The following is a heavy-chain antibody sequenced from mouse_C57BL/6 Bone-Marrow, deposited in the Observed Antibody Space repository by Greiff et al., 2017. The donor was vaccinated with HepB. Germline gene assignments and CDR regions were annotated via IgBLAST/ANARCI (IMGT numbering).Heavy chain of an antibody. V-gene: IGHV1-80*01. J-gene: IGHJ2*01. CDR3: ARYAGTLYYFDY. CDR2: IYPGDGDT. Sequence: VQGVESGAELVKPGASVKISCKASGYAFSSYWMNWVKQRPGKGLEWIGQIYPGDGDTNYNGKFKGKATLTADKSSSTAYRQLSSLTSEDSAVYCCARYAGTLYYFDYWGQGTTLTVSS. D-gene: IGHD3-3*01. CDR1: GYAFSSYW.